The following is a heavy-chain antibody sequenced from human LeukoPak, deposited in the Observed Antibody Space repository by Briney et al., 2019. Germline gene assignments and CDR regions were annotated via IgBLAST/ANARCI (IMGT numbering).Heavy chain of an antibody. V-gene: IGHV3-33*01. Sequence: PGGSLRLSCAASGFTFSSYGMHWVRQAPGKGLEGVAVIWYDGSNKYYADSVKGRFTISRDNSKNTLYLQMNSLRAEDTAVYYCARADTFGGVIAPDYWGQGTLVTVSS. J-gene: IGHJ4*02. D-gene: IGHD3-16*02. CDR1: GFTFSSYG. CDR3: ARADTFGGVIAPDY. CDR2: IWYDGSNK.